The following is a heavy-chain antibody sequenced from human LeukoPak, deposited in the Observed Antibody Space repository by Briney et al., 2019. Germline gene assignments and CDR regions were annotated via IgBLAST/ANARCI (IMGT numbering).Heavy chain of an antibody. D-gene: IGHD3-10*01. CDR3: PAMGGSGSYYNKDDAFDI. V-gene: IGHV1-58*01. CDR2: IVVGSGNT. CDR1: GFTFTSSA. Sequence: SVKVSCKASGFTFTSSAVQWVRQARGQRLEWIGWIVVGSGNTNYAQKFQERVTITRDMSTSTAYMELSSLRSEDTAVYYCPAMGGSGSYYNKDDAFDIWGQGTMVTVSS. J-gene: IGHJ3*02.